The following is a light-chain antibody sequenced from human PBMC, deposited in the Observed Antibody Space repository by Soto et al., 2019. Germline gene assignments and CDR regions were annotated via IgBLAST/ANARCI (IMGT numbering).Light chain of an antibody. CDR3: QQYGSSPIT. CDR2: GAS. Sequence: IVFTQSPGTLSLSAGESATLLCRASHFVSSRNLAWYQQKPGQAPRLLIYGASSRAPGIPDRFSGSGSGTDFTLTITPLEPEDFAVYFCQQYGSSPITFGQGTRLEIK. V-gene: IGKV3-20*01. J-gene: IGKJ5*01. CDR1: HFVSSRN.